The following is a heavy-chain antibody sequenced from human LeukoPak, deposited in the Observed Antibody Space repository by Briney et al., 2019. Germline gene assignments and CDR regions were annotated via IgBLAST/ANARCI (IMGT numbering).Heavy chain of an antibody. CDR1: GFTFSNYW. J-gene: IGHJ6*02. D-gene: IGHD3-10*01. V-gene: IGHV3-74*01. Sequence: PGGSLRLLCSASGFTFSNYWMHWVRPAPGKGLVWVSRITSDASSTSYADSVKGRFTISRDNAKNTLYLRMNSLRAEDTAVYYCARDDITMVRGVIYGMDVWGQGTTVTVSS. CDR3: ARDDITMVRGVIYGMDV. CDR2: ITSDASST.